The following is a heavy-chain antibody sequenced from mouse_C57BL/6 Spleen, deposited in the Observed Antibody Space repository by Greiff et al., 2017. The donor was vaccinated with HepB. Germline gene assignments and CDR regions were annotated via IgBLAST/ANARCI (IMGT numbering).Heavy chain of an antibody. D-gene: IGHD2-5*01. CDR1: GYTFTSYW. CDR2: IDPSDSYT. V-gene: IGHV1-69*01. CDR3: ARGYYSNQEGFAY. Sequence: QVQLQQPGAELVMPGASVKLSCKASGYTFTSYWMHWVKQRPGQGLEWIGEIDPSDSYTNYNQKFKGKSTLTVDKSSSTAYMQLSSLTSEDSAVYCCARGYYSNQEGFAYWGQGTLVTV. J-gene: IGHJ3*01.